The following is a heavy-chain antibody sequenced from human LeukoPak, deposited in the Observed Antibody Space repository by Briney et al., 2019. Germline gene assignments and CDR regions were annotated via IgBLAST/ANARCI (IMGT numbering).Heavy chain of an antibody. J-gene: IGHJ4*02. D-gene: IGHD3-22*01. CDR3: ARGYGSGYYYVPYDY. CDR1: GGSISNHY. Sequence: SETLSLTCTVSGGSISNHYWNWIRQPPGKGLEWIGYIYYSGRTNYNPSLKSRVTISVDTSKNQFSLKLSSVTAADTAVYYCARGYGSGYYYVPYDYWGQGTLVTVSS. V-gene: IGHV4-59*11. CDR2: IYYSGRT.